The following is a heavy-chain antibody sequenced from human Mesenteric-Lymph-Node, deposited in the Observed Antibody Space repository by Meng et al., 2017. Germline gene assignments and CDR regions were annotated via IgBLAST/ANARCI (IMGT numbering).Heavy chain of an antibody. CDR2: SYHSGST. CDR1: GYSISSGYY. Sequence: GSLRLSCAVSGYSISSGYYWGWIRQPPGKGLEWIGSSYHSGSTYYNPSLKSRVTISVDTSKNQFSLKLSSVTAADTAVYYCARDPATGDLYYYYGMDVWGQGTTVTVSS. CDR3: ARDPATGDLYYYYGMDV. J-gene: IGHJ6*02. V-gene: IGHV4-38-2*02. D-gene: IGHD1-1*01.